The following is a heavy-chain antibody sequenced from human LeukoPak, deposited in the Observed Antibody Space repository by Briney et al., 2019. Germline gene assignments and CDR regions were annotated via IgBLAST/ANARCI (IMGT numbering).Heavy chain of an antibody. CDR2: ISGSGVTT. D-gene: IGHD2/OR15-2a*01. Sequence: RSGGSLRLSCAASGFAFSSYAMSWVRQAPGKGLEWVSAISGSGVTTYYADSVKGRFTISRDNSKNTLYLQMDSLRAEDTALYYCAKDRDYYLVGFFEYWGQGTLVTVSS. CDR3: AKDRDYYLVGFFEY. V-gene: IGHV3-23*01. J-gene: IGHJ4*02. CDR1: GFAFSSYA.